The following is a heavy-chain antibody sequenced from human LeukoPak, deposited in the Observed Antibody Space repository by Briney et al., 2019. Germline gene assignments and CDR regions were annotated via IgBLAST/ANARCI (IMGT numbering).Heavy chain of an antibody. D-gene: IGHD2-15*01. CDR2: IYHSGST. Sequence: PSETLSLTCAVSGDSVSSSSYSWSWIRQPPGKGLEWIGYIYHSGSTYYNPSLKSRVTISVDRSKNQFSLKLSSVTAADTAVYYCASGVVVAATRFPPVDYWGQGTLVTVSS. CDR1: GDSVSSSSYS. CDR3: ASGVVVAATRFPPVDY. V-gene: IGHV4-30-2*01. J-gene: IGHJ4*02.